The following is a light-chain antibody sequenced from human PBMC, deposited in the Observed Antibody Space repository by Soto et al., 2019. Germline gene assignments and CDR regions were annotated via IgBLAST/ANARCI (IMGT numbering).Light chain of an antibody. Sequence: QSVLTQPPSVSAAPGQKVTISCSGTSSNIGNNYVSWYQQLPGTAPKLLIYENNKRPSGTPDRFSGSKSGTSATLGITGLQTGDEADYYCGTWDSSLMALYVFGTGSKVTVL. CDR1: SSNIGNNY. CDR3: GTWDSSLMALYV. V-gene: IGLV1-51*02. CDR2: ENN. J-gene: IGLJ1*01.